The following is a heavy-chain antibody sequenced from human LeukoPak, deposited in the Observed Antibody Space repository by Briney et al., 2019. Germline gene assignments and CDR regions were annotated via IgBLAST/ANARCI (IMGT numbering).Heavy chain of an antibody. Sequence: GGSLRLSCAASGFTFSSYSMNWVRQAPGKGLEWVAVIWYDGSNKYYADSVKGRFTISRDNSKNTLYLQMNSLRAEDTAVYYCARAGGPYYDFWSGYIDYWGQGTLVTVSS. CDR2: IWYDGSNK. CDR3: ARAGGPYYDFWSGYIDY. J-gene: IGHJ4*02. CDR1: GFTFSSYS. D-gene: IGHD3-3*01. V-gene: IGHV3-33*08.